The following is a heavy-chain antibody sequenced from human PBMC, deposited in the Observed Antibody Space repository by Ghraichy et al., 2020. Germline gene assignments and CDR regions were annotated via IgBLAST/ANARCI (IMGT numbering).Heavy chain of an antibody. CDR2: ISSNGGSS. CDR3: VKMGGWYGGY. Sequence: GGSLRLSCSASGFTFSSYAMHWVRQAPGKGLEYVSAISSNGGSSYYADSVKGRFTISRDNSKNTLYLQMSSLRAEETAVYYCVKMGGWYGGYWGQGTLVTVSS. CDR1: GFTFSSYA. D-gene: IGHD6-19*01. J-gene: IGHJ4*02. V-gene: IGHV3-64D*06.